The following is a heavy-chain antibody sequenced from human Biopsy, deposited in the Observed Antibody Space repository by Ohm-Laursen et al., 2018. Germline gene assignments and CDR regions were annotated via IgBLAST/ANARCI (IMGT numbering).Heavy chain of an antibody. Sequence: GTLSLTCTVSDDSIRNFYWTWIRQPPGQGLEWIGHASYSGYTNYNPSLKSRVTISVDTSKNHFSLNLRLVTAADTAVYSCARLGNFWNAEDGLDLWGLGTMVTVSS. J-gene: IGHJ3*01. CDR3: ARLGNFWNAEDGLDL. CDR2: ASYSGYT. D-gene: IGHD3-3*01. V-gene: IGHV4-59*08. CDR1: DDSIRNFY.